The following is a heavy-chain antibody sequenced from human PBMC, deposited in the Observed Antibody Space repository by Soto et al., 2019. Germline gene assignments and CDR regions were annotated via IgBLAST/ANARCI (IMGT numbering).Heavy chain of an antibody. Sequence: XGSLILSCSASGVTCSRYWMHWVRQAPGEGLMWVSRINSDGSMTSYADSVKGRFTISRDNAKNTVYLHMNSLRAEDTARYYCVRGKDQYNTLTYGYYDQWGQGTLVTVSS. V-gene: IGHV3-74*01. CDR1: GVTCSRYW. CDR3: VRGKDQYNTLTYGYYDQ. CDR2: INSDGSMT. J-gene: IGHJ5*02. D-gene: IGHD4-17*01.